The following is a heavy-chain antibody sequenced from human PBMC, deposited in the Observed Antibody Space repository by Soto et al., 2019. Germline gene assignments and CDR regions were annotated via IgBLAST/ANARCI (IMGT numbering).Heavy chain of an antibody. D-gene: IGHD3-10*01. CDR3: ARDALLWFGEPL. V-gene: IGHV4-34*01. J-gene: IGHJ4*02. CDR1: GGSFSGYY. CDR2: INHSGST. Sequence: SETLSLTCAVYGGSFSGYYWSWIRQPPGKGLEWIGEINHSGSTNYNPSLKSRVTISVDTSKNQFSLKLSSVTAADTAVYYCARDALLWFGEPLWGQGTLVTVSS.